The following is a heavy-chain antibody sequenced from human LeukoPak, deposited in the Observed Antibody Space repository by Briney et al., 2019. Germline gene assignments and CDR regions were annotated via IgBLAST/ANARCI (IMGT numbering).Heavy chain of an antibody. J-gene: IGHJ4*02. Sequence: GGSLRLSCAASGFTFSTYAVSWVRQAPGKGLEWVSAISGSGGSTYYADSVKGRFTISRDNSKNALYLQMNSLRAEDTAVYCCAKGGYQLLLDFDYWGQGTLVTVSS. CDR3: AKGGYQLLLDFDY. CDR2: ISGSGGST. D-gene: IGHD2-2*01. V-gene: IGHV3-23*01. CDR1: GFTFSTYA.